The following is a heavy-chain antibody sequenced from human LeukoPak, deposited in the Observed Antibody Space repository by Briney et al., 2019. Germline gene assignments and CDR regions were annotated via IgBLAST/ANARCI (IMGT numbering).Heavy chain of an antibody. CDR3: ARHLYYYDSSGYYSSLGY. CDR2: INPNSGGT. Sequence: ASVKVSCKASGHTFTGYYMHWVRQAPGQGLEWMGWINPNSGGTNYAQKFQGRVTMTRDTSISTAYMELSRLRSDDTAVYYCARHLYYYDSSGYYSSLGYWGQGTLVTVSS. CDR1: GHTFTGYY. V-gene: IGHV1-2*02. J-gene: IGHJ4*02. D-gene: IGHD3-22*01.